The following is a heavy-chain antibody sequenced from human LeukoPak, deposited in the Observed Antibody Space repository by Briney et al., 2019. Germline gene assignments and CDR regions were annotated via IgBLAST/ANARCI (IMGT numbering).Heavy chain of an antibody. D-gene: IGHD4-23*01. CDR3: ARDGPRYGGNLGRRRVYYYYMDV. CDR1: GYTFTGYY. Sequence: ASVKVSCKASGYTFTGYYMHLVRQAPGQGLEWMGWINPNSGGTNYSQKFQGRVTMTRDTSISTAYMELSRLRSDDTAVYYCARDGPRYGGNLGRRRVYYYYMDVWGKGTTVTVSS. CDR2: INPNSGGT. V-gene: IGHV1-2*02. J-gene: IGHJ6*03.